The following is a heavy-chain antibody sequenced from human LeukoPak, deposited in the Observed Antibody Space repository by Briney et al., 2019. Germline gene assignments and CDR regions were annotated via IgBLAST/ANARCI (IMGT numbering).Heavy chain of an antibody. Sequence: ASVKVSCKASGGTFSSYAISWVRQAPGQGLEWMGGIIPIFGTANYAQKFQGRVTITADESTSTAYMELSSLRSEDTAVYYCARVSAAAGIFDYWGQGTLVTVSS. CDR2: IIPIFGTA. V-gene: IGHV1-69*01. CDR1: GGTFSSYA. J-gene: IGHJ4*02. D-gene: IGHD6-13*01. CDR3: ARVSAAAGIFDY.